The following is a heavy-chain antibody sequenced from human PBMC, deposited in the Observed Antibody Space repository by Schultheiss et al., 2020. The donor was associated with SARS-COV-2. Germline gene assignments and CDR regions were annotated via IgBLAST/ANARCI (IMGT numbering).Heavy chain of an antibody. CDR1: GFTFSNAW. Sequence: GESLKISCAASGFTFSNAWMSWVRQAPGKGLEWVGRIKSKTDGGTTDYAAPVKGRFTISRDDSKNTLYLQMNSLKTEDTAVYYCTTDPSLWFGELYPYWGQGTLVTVSS. D-gene: IGHD3-10*01. CDR2: IKSKTDGGTT. V-gene: IGHV3-15*01. J-gene: IGHJ4*02. CDR3: TTDPSLWFGELYPY.